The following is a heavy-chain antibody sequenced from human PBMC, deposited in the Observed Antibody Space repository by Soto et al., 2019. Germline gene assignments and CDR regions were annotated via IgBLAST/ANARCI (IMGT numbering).Heavy chain of an antibody. V-gene: IGHV4-39*01. D-gene: IGHD3-3*01. CDR3: VRPLYEFLSGQRPMTVFTPFDH. J-gene: IGHJ4*02. CDR2: IYYCGST. Sequence: QLQLQESGPGVVKPSETLSLTCTVPGDSISRSSYYWGWIRQPPGKGPEWIGSIYYCGSTYYNPSHKRRVAMTVHASKNQCSLQVTAVTAADTAVYYCVRPLYEFLSGQRPMTVFTPFDHWAQGALITVSS. CDR1: GDSISRSSYY.